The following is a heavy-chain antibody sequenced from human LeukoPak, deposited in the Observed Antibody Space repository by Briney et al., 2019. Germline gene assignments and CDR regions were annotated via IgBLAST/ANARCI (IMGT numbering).Heavy chain of an antibody. J-gene: IGHJ1*01. CDR1: GGSISSSNYY. Sequence: PSETLSLTCTVSGGSISSSNYYWGWIRQPPGKGLEWIGRIYTSGSTNYNPSLKSRVTISVDTSKNQFSLKLSSVTAADTAVYYCARQERYYGSGSYTYFQHWGQGTLVTVSS. CDR3: ARQERYYGSGSYTYFQH. V-gene: IGHV4-39*01. D-gene: IGHD3-10*01. CDR2: IYTSGST.